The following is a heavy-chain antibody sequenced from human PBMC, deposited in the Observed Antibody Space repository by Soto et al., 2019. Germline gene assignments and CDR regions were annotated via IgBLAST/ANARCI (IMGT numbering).Heavy chain of an antibody. CDR1: GGSISSGGYY. V-gene: IGHV4-31*03. D-gene: IGHD5-12*01. CDR2: IYYGGST. Sequence: PSETLSLTCTVSGGSISSGGYYWSWIRQHPGKGLEWIGYIYYGGSTYYNPSLKSRVTISVDTSKNQFSLKLSSVTAADTAVYYCARDLKGRRWLQSGFDYWGQGTLVTVSS. CDR3: ARDLKGRRWLQSGFDY. J-gene: IGHJ4*02.